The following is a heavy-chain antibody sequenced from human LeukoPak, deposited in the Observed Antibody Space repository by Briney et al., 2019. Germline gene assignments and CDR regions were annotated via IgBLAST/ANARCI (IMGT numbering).Heavy chain of an antibody. CDR3: ARDKKSSYYYYGMDV. J-gene: IGHJ6*02. CDR2: IIPILGIA. V-gene: IGHV1-69*04. CDR1: GGTFSSYA. D-gene: IGHD6-6*01. Sequence: SVKASCKASGGTFSSYAISWVRQAPGQGLEWMGRIIPILGIANYAQKFQGRVTITADKSTSTAYMELSSLRSEDTAVYYCARDKKSSYYYYGMDVWGQGTTVTVSS.